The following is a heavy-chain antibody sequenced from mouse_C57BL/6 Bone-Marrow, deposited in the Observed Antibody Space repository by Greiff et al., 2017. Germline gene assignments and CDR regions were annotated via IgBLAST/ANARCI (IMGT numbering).Heavy chain of an antibody. V-gene: IGHV1-74*01. CDR3: AIYVIYNDYDGDYYAMDY. CDR1: GYTFTSYW. Sequence: VQLQQPGADLVKPGASVKVSCKASGYTFTSYWMHWVKQRPGQGLEWIGRIHHSDSDTNYNQKFKGKATLTVDKSSSTAYRQLSSLTTEDSAVYYCAIYVIYNDYDGDYYAMDYWGQGTSDTVSS. J-gene: IGHJ4*01. D-gene: IGHD2-4*01. CDR2: IHHSDSDT.